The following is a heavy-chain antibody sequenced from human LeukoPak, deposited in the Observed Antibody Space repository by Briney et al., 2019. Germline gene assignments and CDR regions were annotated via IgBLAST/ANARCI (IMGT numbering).Heavy chain of an antibody. J-gene: IGHJ4*02. D-gene: IGHD3-10*01. V-gene: IGHV3-30*02. CDR2: IRYDGSNK. Sequence: GGSLRLSCAASGFTFSSYGMHWVRQAPGKGLEWVAFIRYDGSNKYYADSVKGRFTISRDNSKNTLYLQMNSLRAEDTAVYYCANLLIIEFDYWGQGTLVTVSS. CDR3: ANLLIIEFDY. CDR1: GFTFSSYG.